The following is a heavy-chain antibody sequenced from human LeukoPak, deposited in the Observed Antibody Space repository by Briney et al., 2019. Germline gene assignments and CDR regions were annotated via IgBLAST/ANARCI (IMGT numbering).Heavy chain of an antibody. V-gene: IGHV1-18*01. J-gene: IGHJ5*02. CDR3: ARDPSHITMIVVVGNWFDP. CDR2: ISAYNGNT. D-gene: IGHD3-22*01. CDR1: GYTFTSYG. Sequence: ASVKVSCKASGYTFTSYGISWVRQAPGQGLEWMGRISAYNGNTNYAQKLQGRVTMTTDTSTSTAYMELRSLRSDDTAVYYCARDPSHITMIVVVGNWFDPWGQGTLVTVSS.